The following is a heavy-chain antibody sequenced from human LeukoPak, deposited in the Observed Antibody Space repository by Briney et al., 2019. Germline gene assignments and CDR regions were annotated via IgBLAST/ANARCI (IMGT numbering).Heavy chain of an antibody. J-gene: IGHJ4*02. CDR1: GGSFSGYY. D-gene: IGHD1-26*01. CDR3: ARDGKGTGHYSY. Sequence: SETLSLTCAVYGGSFSGYYWSWIRQSPGKGLEWIGEINHSGSTNYNPSLKSRVTISVDTSKNQFSLKLSSVTAADTAVYYCARDGKGTGHYSYWGQGTLVTVSS. V-gene: IGHV4-34*01. CDR2: INHSGST.